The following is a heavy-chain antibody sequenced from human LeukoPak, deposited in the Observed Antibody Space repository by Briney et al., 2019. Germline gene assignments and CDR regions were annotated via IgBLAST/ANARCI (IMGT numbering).Heavy chain of an antibody. Sequence: SETLSLTCAVYGGSFSGYYWSWIRQPPGKGLEWIGEINHSGSTNYNPSLKSRVTMSVDASKNQFSLKLSSVTAADTAVYYCARHEYGDSNYFDHWGQGTLVTVSS. CDR2: INHSGST. V-gene: IGHV4-34*01. CDR1: GGSFSGYY. J-gene: IGHJ4*02. CDR3: ARHEYGDSNYFDH. D-gene: IGHD2-21*02.